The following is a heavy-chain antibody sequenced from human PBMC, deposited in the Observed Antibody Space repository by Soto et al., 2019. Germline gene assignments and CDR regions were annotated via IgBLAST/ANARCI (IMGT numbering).Heavy chain of an antibody. V-gene: IGHV1-69*06. CDR3: ARDVVVAQYYFDY. CDR2: IIPIFGTA. D-gene: IGHD2-15*01. J-gene: IGHJ4*02. Sequence: SVKVSCKASGGTFSSYAISWVRQAPGQGLEWMGGIIPIFGTANYAQKFQGRVTITADKSTSTAYMELSSLRSEDTAVYYCARDVVVAQYYFDYWGQGTLVTVSS. CDR1: GGTFSSYA.